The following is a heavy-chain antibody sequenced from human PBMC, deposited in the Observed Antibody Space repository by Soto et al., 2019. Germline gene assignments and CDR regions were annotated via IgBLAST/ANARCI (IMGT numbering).Heavy chain of an antibody. V-gene: IGHV3-23*01. CDR2: ISGSGGST. CDR3: AKDRRGSYWGDAFDI. CDR1: GCTFSSYA. J-gene: IGHJ3*02. D-gene: IGHD1-26*01. Sequence: EVQLLESGGGLVQPGGSLRLSCAASGCTFSSYAMSWVRQAPEKGLEWVSAISGSGGSTYYADSVKGRFTISRDNSKNTLYLQMNSLRAEDTAVYYCAKDRRGSYWGDAFDIWGQGTMVTVSS.